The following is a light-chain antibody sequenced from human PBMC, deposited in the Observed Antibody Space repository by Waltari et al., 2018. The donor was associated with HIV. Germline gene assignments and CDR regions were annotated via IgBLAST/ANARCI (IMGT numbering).Light chain of an antibody. CDR1: QTITIY. J-gene: IGKJ3*01. CDR2: AAS. V-gene: IGKV1-39*01. CDR3: QQSYSGLT. Sequence: DIQMTQSPSSLSASLGDRVNITCRASQTITIYLNWYRQKPGKAPDLLIYAASSLQSGVPSRFSGTGSGTDFTLTINGLQGEDFATYYCQQSYSGLTFGPGTKVDV.